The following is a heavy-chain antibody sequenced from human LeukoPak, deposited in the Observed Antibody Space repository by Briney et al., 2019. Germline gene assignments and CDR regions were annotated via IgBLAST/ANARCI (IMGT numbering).Heavy chain of an antibody. CDR1: GFTFSSYA. D-gene: IGHD3-22*01. J-gene: IGHJ4*02. CDR2: ISGSGGST. Sequence: GGSLRLSCVASGFTFSSYAMSWVRQAPGKGLEWVSAISGSGGSTYYADSVKGRFTISRDNSKNTLYLQMNSLRAEDTAVYYCAKVSGDYYDSSGYYYFDYWGQGTLVTVSS. CDR3: AKVSGDYYDSSGYYYFDY. V-gene: IGHV3-23*01.